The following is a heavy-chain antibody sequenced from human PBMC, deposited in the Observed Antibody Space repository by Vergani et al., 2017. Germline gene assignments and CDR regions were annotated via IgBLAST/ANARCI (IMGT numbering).Heavy chain of an antibody. V-gene: IGHV3-48*01. CDR1: GFTFSSNS. CDR3: ASRSGYSDY. J-gene: IGHJ4*02. CDR2: ISSSSSTL. D-gene: IGHD3-22*01. Sequence: EVQLVESGGGLVQPGGSLRLSCAASGFTFSSNSMNWVRQAPGKGLAWVSYISSSSSTLYYADAVTGRFTISRDNAKNSLYLQMNSLRAEDTAVYYCASRSGYSDYWGQGTLVTVSS.